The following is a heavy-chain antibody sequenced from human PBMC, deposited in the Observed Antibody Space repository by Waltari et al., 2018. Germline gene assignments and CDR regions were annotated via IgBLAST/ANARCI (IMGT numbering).Heavy chain of an antibody. Sequence: QVQLVQSGAAVKKPGASVKVSCKASGYTFPSYGIRWVRQPPGQRLEWRGWISAYNGNTNYAQKLQGRVTMTTDTSTSTAYMELRSLRSDDTAVYYCARGVGIAAAGTRGTNWFDPWGQGTLVTVSS. CDR1: GYTFPSYG. V-gene: IGHV1-18*01. D-gene: IGHD6-13*01. CDR2: ISAYNGNT. J-gene: IGHJ5*02. CDR3: ARGVGIAAAGTRGTNWFDP.